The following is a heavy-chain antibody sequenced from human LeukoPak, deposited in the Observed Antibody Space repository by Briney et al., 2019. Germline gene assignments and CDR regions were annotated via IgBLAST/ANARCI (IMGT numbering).Heavy chain of an antibody. CDR1: GFTFSSYG. Sequence: GGSLRLSCAASGFTFSSYGMHWVRQAPGKGLEWVAVIWFDGTNKYYADSVRGRFTISRDNSKNTLYLQMSSLRAEDTAVYYCARDRGVAAHLDYWGQGTLVTVSS. D-gene: IGHD5-12*01. CDR3: ARDRGVAAHLDY. V-gene: IGHV3-33*08. CDR2: IWFDGTNK. J-gene: IGHJ4*02.